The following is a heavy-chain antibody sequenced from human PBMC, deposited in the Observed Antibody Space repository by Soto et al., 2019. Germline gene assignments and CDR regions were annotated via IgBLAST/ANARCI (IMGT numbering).Heavy chain of an antibody. CDR2: IKQDGSEK. CDR3: ARRGSFWSGYYTGYYYYGMDV. Sequence: GGSLRLSCAASGFTFSSYWMSWVRQAPGKGLEWVANIKQDGSEKYYVDSVKGRFTISRDNAKNSLYLQMNSLRAEDTAVYYCARRGSFWSGYYTGYYYYGMDVWGQGTTVTVSS. D-gene: IGHD3-3*01. V-gene: IGHV3-7*01. J-gene: IGHJ6*02. CDR1: GFTFSSYW.